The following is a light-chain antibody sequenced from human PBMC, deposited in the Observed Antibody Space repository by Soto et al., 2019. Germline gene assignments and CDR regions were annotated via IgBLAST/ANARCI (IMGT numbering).Light chain of an antibody. CDR3: DSYTSTNTPYV. CDR1: SXDVGGYNY. J-gene: IGLJ1*01. CDR2: QVS. Sequence: QSVLTQPASVSGSPGQSITISCTGTSXDVGGYNYVSWYQQHPGKAPKLIIYQVSYRPSGVSDRFSGSKSGNTASLTISGLQAEDEADYYCDSYTSTNTPYVFGTGTKVTVL. V-gene: IGLV2-14*01.